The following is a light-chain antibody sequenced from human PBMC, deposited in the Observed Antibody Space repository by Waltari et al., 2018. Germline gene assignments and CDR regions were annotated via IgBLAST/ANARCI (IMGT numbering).Light chain of an antibody. CDR2: DVN. CDR1: SLDVGGYDF. V-gene: IGLV2-14*01. J-gene: IGLJ1*01. CDR3: TSYTSRHTLV. Sequence: QSALTQPASVSGSPGQSITISCTGSSLDVGGYDFVSWYRQHPGKAPKVVIFDVNNRPSGVSYRVSGSKSGNTASLTISGLQAEDEGDYYCTSYTSRHTLVFGGGTKVTVL.